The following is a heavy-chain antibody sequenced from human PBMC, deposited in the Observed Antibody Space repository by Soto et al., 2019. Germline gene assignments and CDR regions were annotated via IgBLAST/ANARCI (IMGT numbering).Heavy chain of an antibody. CDR2: ISSSGSTI. V-gene: IGHV3-48*01. J-gene: IGHJ4*02. CDR3: ARDRYGDYVVND. D-gene: IGHD4-17*01. Sequence: EVQLVESGGGLVQPGGSLSLSWAASGFTFSRHSMNGVRQAPGKGLEWVSYISSSGSTIFYADSVKGRFTISRDSAKNSLFLQMNNLRGEDTAVYYCARDRYGDYVVNDWGQGTLVTVSS. CDR1: GFTFSRHS.